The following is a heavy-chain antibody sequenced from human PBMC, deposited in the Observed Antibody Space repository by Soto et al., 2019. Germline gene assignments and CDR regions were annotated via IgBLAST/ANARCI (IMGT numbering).Heavy chain of an antibody. CDR1: GFTFSSYA. CDR3: PRHCGNSPNDYYYGMDG. V-gene: IGHV3-23*01. CDR2: ITGSGDNK. D-gene: IGHD2-21*01. J-gene: IGHJ6*02. Sequence: VGSLRLSCAASGFTFSSYAMSWVRQPPGKGLEWVSIITGSGDNKYYADSVKGRFTISRDNSKNTLFLQMNSLRAEHTAKYHCPRHCGNSPNDYYYGMDGWGQGTTVTVSS.